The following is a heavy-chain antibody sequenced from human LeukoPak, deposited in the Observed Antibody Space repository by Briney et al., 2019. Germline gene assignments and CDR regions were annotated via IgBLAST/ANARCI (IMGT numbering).Heavy chain of an antibody. Sequence: GESLKIYCKGSGYSFTSYLINWVRQVPGKRLEWMGRIDPSDSYSNYSPSFEGHVTISADKSISTAYLQWSSLKASDTAMYYCARHYSGYDRYWGQGTLVTVSS. J-gene: IGHJ4*02. CDR1: GYSFTSYL. V-gene: IGHV5-10-1*01. CDR2: IDPSDSYS. CDR3: ARHYSGYDRY. D-gene: IGHD5-12*01.